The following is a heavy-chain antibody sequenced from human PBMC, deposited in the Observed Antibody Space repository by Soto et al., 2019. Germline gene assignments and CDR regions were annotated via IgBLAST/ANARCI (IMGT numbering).Heavy chain of an antibody. V-gene: IGHV3-11*01. CDR1: GFTFSDYY. D-gene: IGHD3-10*01. CDR2: ISSSGDTI. CDR3: ARHANEDASGSSPIFDF. J-gene: IGHJ4*02. Sequence: GGSLRLSCAASGFTFSDYYMSWIRQAPGKGLEWVSYISSSGDTIYYADSVKGRFTISGDNAKNSLYLQMNSLRAEDTDVYYCARHANEDASGSSPIFDFWGPGTLVTVSS.